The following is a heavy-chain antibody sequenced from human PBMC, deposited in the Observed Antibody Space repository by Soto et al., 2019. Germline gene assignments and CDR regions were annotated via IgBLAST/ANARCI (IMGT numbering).Heavy chain of an antibody. V-gene: IGHV4-31*03. J-gene: IGHJ6*02. D-gene: IGHD5-18*01. CDR2: IYYSGST. Sequence: SETLSLTCTVSGGSISSGGYYWSWIRQHPGKGLEWIGYIYYSGSTYYNPSLKSRVTISVDTSKNQFSLKLSSVTAADTAVYYCARDSSYGFDGMDVWGQGATVTVSS. CDR3: ARDSSYGFDGMDV. CDR1: GGSISSGGYY.